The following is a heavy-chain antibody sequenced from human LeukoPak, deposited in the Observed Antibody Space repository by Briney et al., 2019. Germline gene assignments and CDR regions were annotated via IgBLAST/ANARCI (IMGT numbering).Heavy chain of an antibody. Sequence: ASVKVSCKASGYTFTGYYMHWVRQAPGQGLAWMGRINPNSGGTNYAQKFQGRVTMTRDTSISTAYMELSRLRSDDTAVYYCAREDYVWGSYRYNFDYWGQGTLVTVSS. V-gene: IGHV1-2*06. CDR2: INPNSGGT. J-gene: IGHJ4*02. CDR3: AREDYVWGSYRYNFDY. CDR1: GYTFTGYY. D-gene: IGHD3-16*02.